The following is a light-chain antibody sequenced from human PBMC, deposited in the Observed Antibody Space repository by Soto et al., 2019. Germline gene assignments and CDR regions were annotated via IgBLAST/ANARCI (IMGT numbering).Light chain of an antibody. Sequence: QSVLTQPPSVSGAPGQRITISCTGSSSNIGAGYDVHWYQQRPGTAPKLLIYGNSNRPSGVLDLFSGSKSGTAAALAITWRQPEDEADYYCWSYDISLSAVVFGGGTKLPV. V-gene: IGLV1-40*01. CDR2: GNS. CDR3: WSYDISLSAVV. J-gene: IGLJ2*01. CDR1: SSNIGAGYD.